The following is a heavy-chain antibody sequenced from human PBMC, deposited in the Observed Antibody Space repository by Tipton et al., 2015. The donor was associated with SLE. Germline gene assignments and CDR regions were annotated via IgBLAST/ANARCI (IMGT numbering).Heavy chain of an antibody. D-gene: IGHD2-21*01. CDR2: IYYSGST. V-gene: IGHV4-31*03. Sequence: TLSLTCTVPGGSISSGGYYWSWIRQHPGKGLEWIGYIYYSGSTYYNPSLKSRVTISVDTSKNQFSLKLSSVTAADTAVYYCASNVVAGDAFDIWGQGTMVTVSS. CDR1: GGSISSGGYY. J-gene: IGHJ3*02. CDR3: ASNVVAGDAFDI.